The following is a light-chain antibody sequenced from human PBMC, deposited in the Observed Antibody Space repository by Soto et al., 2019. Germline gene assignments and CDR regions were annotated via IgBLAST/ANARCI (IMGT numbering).Light chain of an antibody. Sequence: QSALTQPAAVSGSPGQSITISCTGTSSDVGTYNLVSWYQQYPGKAPKLMIYATSKRPSGVSNRFSGSKSGDTASLTISGLQAEDEADHYCTSFARGSTLVFGGGTKLTVL. CDR3: TSFARGSTLV. CDR2: ATS. J-gene: IGLJ3*02. V-gene: IGLV2-23*01. CDR1: SSDVGTYNL.